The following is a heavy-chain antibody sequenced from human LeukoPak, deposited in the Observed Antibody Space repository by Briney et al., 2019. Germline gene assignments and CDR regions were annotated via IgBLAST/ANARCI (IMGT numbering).Heavy chain of an antibody. D-gene: IGHD1-26*01. CDR2: IWYDGRNK. Sequence: SGGSLRLSCAPSGFTFSTYGMHWVRRAPGKGLEWVAVIWYDGRNKYYADSVKGRVTISRDNSKNTLYLQMNSLRAEDTAVYYCAKDQGRFGSYAAILDYWGQGTLVTVSS. CDR3: AKDQGRFGSYAAILDY. V-gene: IGHV3-33*06. CDR1: GFTFSTYG. J-gene: IGHJ4*02.